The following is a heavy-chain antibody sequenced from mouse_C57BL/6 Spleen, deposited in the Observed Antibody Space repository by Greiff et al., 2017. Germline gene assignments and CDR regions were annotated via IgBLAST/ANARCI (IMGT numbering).Heavy chain of an antibody. Sequence: EVPVVESGAGLVKPGGSLKLSCAASGFTFSSYAMSWVRQTPEKRLEWVAYISSGGDYLYYADTVKGRFTISIDNARNTLYLQMSSLKSEDTAMYYCTREGGYGSSSFWFAYWGQGTLVTVSA. CDR3: TREGGYGSSSFWFAY. CDR1: GFTFSSYA. V-gene: IGHV5-9-1*02. J-gene: IGHJ3*01. CDR2: ISSGGDYL. D-gene: IGHD1-1*01.